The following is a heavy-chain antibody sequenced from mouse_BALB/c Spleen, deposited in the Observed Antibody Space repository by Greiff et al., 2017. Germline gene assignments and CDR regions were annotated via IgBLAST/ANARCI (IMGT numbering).Heavy chain of an antibody. V-gene: IGHV1S41*01. Sequence: ELVKPGASVKLSCKASGYTFTSYWINWIKQRPGQGLEWIGRIAPGSGSTYYNEMFKGKATLTVDTSSSTAYIQLSSLSSEDSAVYFCARGHYFDYWGQGTTLTVSS. CDR3: ARGHYFDY. J-gene: IGHJ2*01. CDR1: GYTFTSYW. CDR2: IAPGSGST.